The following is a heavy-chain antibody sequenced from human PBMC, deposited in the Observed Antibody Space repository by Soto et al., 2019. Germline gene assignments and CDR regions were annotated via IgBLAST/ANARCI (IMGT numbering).Heavy chain of an antibody. D-gene: IGHD3-3*01. V-gene: IGHV4-34*01. CDR1: GGSFSGYY. CDR3: VRGWDFWEAFDY. CDR2: INHSGST. J-gene: IGHJ4*02. Sequence: PSETLSLTCAVYGGSFSGYYWSWIRQPPGKGLEWIGEINHSGSTNYNPSLKSRVTISVDTSKNQFSLKLSSVTAADTAVYYCVRGWDFWEAFDYWGQGTLVTVSS.